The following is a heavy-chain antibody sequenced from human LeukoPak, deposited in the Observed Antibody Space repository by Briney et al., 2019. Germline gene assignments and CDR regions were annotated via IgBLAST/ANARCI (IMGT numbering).Heavy chain of an antibody. CDR3: ARRSIVGATVYWYFDL. V-gene: IGHV4-34*01. D-gene: IGHD1-26*01. CDR2: INHSGST. J-gene: IGHJ2*01. Sequence: SETLSLTCAVYGGSFSGYYWSWIRQPPGKGLEWIGEINHSGSTNYNPSLKSRVTISVDTSKNQFSLKLSSVTAADTAVYYCARRSIVGATVYWYFDLWGRGTLVTVSS. CDR1: GGSFSGYY.